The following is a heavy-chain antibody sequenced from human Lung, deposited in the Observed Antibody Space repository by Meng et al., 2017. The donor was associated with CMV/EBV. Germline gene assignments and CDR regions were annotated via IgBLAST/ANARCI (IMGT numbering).Heavy chain of an antibody. Sequence: GFMYDAYTINLVRDTARHVLEWVCLIDCDGSNADYGDAVKGRFTMSRDNSKNSLYLQMNSLRTEDTALYYCVRGNSANYYGMDVWGQGTLVTVPS. CDR2: IDCDGSNA. CDR3: VRGNSANYYGMDV. D-gene: IGHD5-18*01. J-gene: IGHJ6*02. V-gene: IGHV3-43*01. CDR1: GFMYDAYT.